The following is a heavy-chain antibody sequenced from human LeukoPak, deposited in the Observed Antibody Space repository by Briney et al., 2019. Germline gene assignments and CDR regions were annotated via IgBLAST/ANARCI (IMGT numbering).Heavy chain of an antibody. CDR3: AKRPRSTVTTKGDAFDI. V-gene: IGHV3-23*01. CDR1: GFTFSNYA. CDR2: ISGSAGTT. J-gene: IGHJ3*02. D-gene: IGHD4-17*01. Sequence: GGSLRLSCAASGFTFSNYAMTWVRQAPGKRVEWVSAISGSAGTTYHADSVKGRFTISRDNSKNTLYLQMNSLRAEDTAVYYCAKRPRSTVTTKGDAFDIWGQGTMVTVSS.